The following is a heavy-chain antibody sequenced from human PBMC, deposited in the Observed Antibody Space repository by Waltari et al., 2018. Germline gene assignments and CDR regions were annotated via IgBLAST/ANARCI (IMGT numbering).Heavy chain of an antibody. CDR1: GYSISSGYY. V-gene: IGHV4-38-2*02. J-gene: IGHJ5*02. Sequence: QVQLQESGPGLVKPSETLSLTCAVSGYSISSGYYWGWIRQPPGKGLEWIGSIYHSGSTYYNPSLKSRVTISVDTSKNQFSLKLSSVTAADTAVYYCARDQANYDILPMGEIWNWFDPWGQGTLVTVSS. CDR2: IYHSGST. D-gene: IGHD3-9*01. CDR3: ARDQANYDILPMGEIWNWFDP.